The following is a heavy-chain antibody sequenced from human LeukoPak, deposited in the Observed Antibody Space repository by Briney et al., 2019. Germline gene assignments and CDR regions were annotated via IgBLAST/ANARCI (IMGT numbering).Heavy chain of an antibody. CDR1: GFTFNSYP. CDR3: ARSRQQLAR. Sequence: GGSLRLSCATSGFTFNSYPMSWVRQAPGKGLEWVANIKQDGSEKYYVDSVKGRFTISRDNAKNSLYLQMNSLRAEDTAVYYCARSRQQLARWGQGTLVTVSS. V-gene: IGHV3-7*01. J-gene: IGHJ4*02. D-gene: IGHD6-13*01. CDR2: IKQDGSEK.